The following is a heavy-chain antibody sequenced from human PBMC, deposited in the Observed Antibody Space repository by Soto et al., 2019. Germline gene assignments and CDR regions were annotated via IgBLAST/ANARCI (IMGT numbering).Heavy chain of an antibody. CDR2: IHPSGST. V-gene: IGHV4-34*01. J-gene: IGHJ4*02. CDR3: SRGIDSKKVGNY. Sequence: SETLSLTCAVYGGSFSGYYCSWIRQAPGKGLEWIGEIHPSGSTYYNPSLESRHTLSVDTSKNQFSLKLTSVTAADTAVYYCSRGIDSKKVGNYWGRVTRVTFSS. D-gene: IGHD3-22*01. CDR1: GGSFSGYY.